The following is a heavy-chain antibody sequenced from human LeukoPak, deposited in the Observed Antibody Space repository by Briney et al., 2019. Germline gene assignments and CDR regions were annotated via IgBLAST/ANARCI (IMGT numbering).Heavy chain of an antibody. J-gene: IGHJ6*03. CDR2: ISSSGSTI. CDR3: AKGAVAGTPYYYYMDV. V-gene: IGHV3-11*04. CDR1: GFTFSDYY. Sequence: GGSLRLSCAASGFTFSDYYMSWIRQAPGKGLEWVSYISSSGSTIYYADSVKGRFTISRDNSKNTLYLQMNSLRAEDTAVYYCAKGAVAGTPYYYYMDVWGKGTTVTVSS. D-gene: IGHD6-19*01.